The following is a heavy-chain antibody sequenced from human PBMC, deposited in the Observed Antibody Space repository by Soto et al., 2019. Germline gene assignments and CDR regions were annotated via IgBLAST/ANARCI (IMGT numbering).Heavy chain of an antibody. J-gene: IGHJ4*02. CDR3: VSVAVVAPN. V-gene: IGHV3-48*02. CDR1: GFSISSQS. CDR2: ISSSGKTV. D-gene: IGHD2-15*01. Sequence: EVQLVESGGGSVQPGGSLRLSCVVSGFSISSQSLNWVRQAPGQGLEWVSYISSSGKTVYYADSVKGRFTISRDDAKNSVYLQMNSLRDEDTAVYYCVSVAVVAPNWGQGTLVTVSS.